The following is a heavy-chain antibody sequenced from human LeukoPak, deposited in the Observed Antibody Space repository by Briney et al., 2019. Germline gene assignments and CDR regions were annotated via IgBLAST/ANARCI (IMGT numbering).Heavy chain of an antibody. CDR2: IYYSGST. CDR1: GGSISSYY. Sequence: SETLSLTCTVSGGSISSYYWSWIRQPPGKGLEWIGYIYYSGSTNYNPSLKSRVIISVDTSKNQFSLKLSSVTAADTAVYYCARGPTAGDPFYYFDYWGQGTLVTVSS. V-gene: IGHV4-59*01. D-gene: IGHD6-13*01. CDR3: ARGPTAGDPFYYFDY. J-gene: IGHJ4*02.